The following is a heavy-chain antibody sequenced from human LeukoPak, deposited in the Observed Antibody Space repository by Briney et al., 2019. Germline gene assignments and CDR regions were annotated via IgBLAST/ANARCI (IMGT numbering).Heavy chain of an antibody. D-gene: IGHD2-15*01. CDR3: ARGIKGYCSGGSCYAFDI. J-gene: IGHJ3*02. CDR2: TSSDDRNE. V-gene: IGHV3-30*07. Sequence: GGSLRLSCAASGFTFSSYPLHWIRQAPGKGLEWVAVTSSDDRNEDYGDSVKGRFTISRDNAKNSLYLQMNSLRAEDTAVYYCARGIKGYCSGGSCYAFDIWGQGTMVTVSS. CDR1: GFTFSSYP.